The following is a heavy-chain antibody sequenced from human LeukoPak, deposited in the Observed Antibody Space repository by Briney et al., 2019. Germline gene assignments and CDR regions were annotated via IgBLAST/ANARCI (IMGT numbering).Heavy chain of an antibody. CDR2: INTNTGNP. D-gene: IGHD6-13*01. J-gene: IGHJ5*02. V-gene: IGHV7-4-1*02. CDR1: GYTFTSYA. CDR3: ARGLIAAAGNPGAPQSRFDP. Sequence: EASVKVSCKASGYTFTSYAMNWVRQAPGQGLEWMGWINTNTGNPTYAQGFTGRFVFSLDTSVSTAYLQISSLKAEDTAVYYCARGLIAAAGNPGAPQSRFDPWGQGTLVTVSS.